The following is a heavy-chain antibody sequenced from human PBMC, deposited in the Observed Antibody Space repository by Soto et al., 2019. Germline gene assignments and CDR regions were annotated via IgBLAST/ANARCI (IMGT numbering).Heavy chain of an antibody. CDR3: VKPITMVRGVTVGP. CDR1: GFTFSSYA. D-gene: IGHD3-10*01. V-gene: IGHV3-64D*06. CDR2: ISSNGGST. J-gene: IGHJ5*02. Sequence: QAGGSLRLSCSASGFTFSSYAMHWVRQAPGKGLEYVSVISSNGGSTYYADSVKGRFTISRDNSKNTLYLQMSSLRAEDTAVYYCVKPITMVRGVTVGPWGQGTLVTVSS.